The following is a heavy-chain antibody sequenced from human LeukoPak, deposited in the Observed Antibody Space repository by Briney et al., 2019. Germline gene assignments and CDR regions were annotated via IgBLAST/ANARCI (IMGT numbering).Heavy chain of an antibody. CDR3: AARGYMRYYYYMDV. CDR1: GFTFSDYY. V-gene: IGHV3-11*01. D-gene: IGHD5-18*01. Sequence: GGSLRLSCAASGFTFSDYYMSWIRQAPGKGLEWVSYISSSGSTIYYADSVKGRFTISRVNAKNSLYLQMNSLRAEDTAVYYCAARGYMRYYYYMDVWGKGTTVTISS. CDR2: ISSSGSTI. J-gene: IGHJ6*03.